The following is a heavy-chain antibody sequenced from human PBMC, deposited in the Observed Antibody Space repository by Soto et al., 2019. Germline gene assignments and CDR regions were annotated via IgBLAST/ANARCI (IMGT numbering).Heavy chain of an antibody. J-gene: IGHJ4*02. Sequence: GSLRLSCVASGFRFSSYAMSWVRQAPGEGLEWVSVISGRDGSTYYADFVKGRFTISRDDSRNTLYLQMHSLRAEDTAVYYCARDRERDAWYEDYWGQGTLVTVSS. V-gene: IGHV3-23*01. D-gene: IGHD6-13*01. CDR2: ISGRDGST. CDR1: GFRFSSYA. CDR3: ARDRERDAWYEDY.